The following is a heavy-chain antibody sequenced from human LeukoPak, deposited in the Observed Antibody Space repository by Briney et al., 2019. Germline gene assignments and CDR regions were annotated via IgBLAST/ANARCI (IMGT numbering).Heavy chain of an antibody. CDR2: IYYSGST. D-gene: IGHD4-11*01. CDR1: GGSISSYY. V-gene: IGHV4-59*01. J-gene: IGHJ4*02. CDR3: ARGPGYSNYVFYFDY. Sequence: SETLPLTCTVSGGSISSYYWSWIRQPPGKGLEWIGYIYYSGSTDYNPSLKSRVTISVDTSKNQFSLKLSSVTAADTAVYYCARGPGYSNYVFYFDYWGQGTLVTVSS.